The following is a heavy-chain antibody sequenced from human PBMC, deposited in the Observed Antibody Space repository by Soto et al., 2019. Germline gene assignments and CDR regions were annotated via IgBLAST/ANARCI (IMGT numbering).Heavy chain of an antibody. D-gene: IGHD1-26*01. V-gene: IGHV1-2*02. Sequence: ASVKVSCKASGYTFTGHYIHWVRQAPEQGPEWMGEIGPESGATRYAQKFQGRVTMTRGMSITTVYMELNNLSPDDTAVYYCGRGRSGQIVVFYWGQGTPVPVSS. CDR2: IGPESGAT. J-gene: IGHJ4*02. CDR1: GYTFTGHY. CDR3: GRGRSGQIVVFY.